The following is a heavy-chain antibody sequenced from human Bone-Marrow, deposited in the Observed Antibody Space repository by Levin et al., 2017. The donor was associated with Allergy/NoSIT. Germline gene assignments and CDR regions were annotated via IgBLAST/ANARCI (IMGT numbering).Heavy chain of an antibody. V-gene: IGHV1-2*06. CDR2: ISPKSGAT. CDR1: EYTFTDYY. CDR3: ARGYCTGGVCFYPYHYYMDV. Sequence: AASVKVSCKASEYTFTDYYIHWVRQAPGQGLEWMGRISPKSGATNYAQKFQGRVNMTRDTSTSTAYMELSRLTSDDTAVYYCARGYCTGGVCFYPYHYYMDVWGNGTTVTASS. J-gene: IGHJ6*03. D-gene: IGHD2-8*02.